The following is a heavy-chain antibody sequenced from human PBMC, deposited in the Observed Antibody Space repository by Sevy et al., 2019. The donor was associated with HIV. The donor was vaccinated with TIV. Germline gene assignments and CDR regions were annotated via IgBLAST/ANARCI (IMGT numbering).Heavy chain of an antibody. CDR3: ARATSGSNIYYAMDV. J-gene: IGHJ6*02. CDR2: IWYDESDK. D-gene: IGHD5-12*01. Sequence: GESLKISCAASGFTFSSHDMHWVRQAPDKGLEWVAVIWYDESDKYYADSVKGRFTISRDNSKNTLFLQMHSLSADDTAVYYCARATSGSNIYYAMDVWGQGTTVTVSS. CDR1: GFTFSSHD. V-gene: IGHV3-33*01.